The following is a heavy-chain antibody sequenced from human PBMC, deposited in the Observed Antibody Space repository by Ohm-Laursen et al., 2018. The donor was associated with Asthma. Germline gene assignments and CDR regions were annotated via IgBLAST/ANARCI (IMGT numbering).Heavy chain of an antibody. J-gene: IGHJ5*02. CDR1: GFPFSAYT. Sequence: GSLRLSCSASGFPFSAYTMTWVRQAPGKGLEWVSSISGSSRYIYYTDSVKDRFTISRDNAKRSLYLQMNSLRAEDTAVYYCARDRSYSSGWGILDPWGQGTLVTVSS. D-gene: IGHD6-19*01. CDR2: ISGSSRYI. V-gene: IGHV3-21*01. CDR3: ARDRSYSSGWGILDP.